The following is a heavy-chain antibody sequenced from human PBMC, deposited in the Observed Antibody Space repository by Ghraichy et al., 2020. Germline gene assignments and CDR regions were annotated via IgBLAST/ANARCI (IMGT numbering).Heavy chain of an antibody. CDR1: GFTVYSNY. D-gene: IGHD1-7*01. V-gene: IGHV3-66*01. J-gene: IGHJ6*02. CDR3: TRAPGITGTTSQENYGMDV. CDR2: IYSAGST. Sequence: GGSLRHSCAASGFTVYSNYMSWVRQAPGKGLEWVSVIYSAGSTYYADSVKGRFTSSRDISKNTVYLQMNSLRVEDTALYYCTRAPGITGTTSQENYGMDVWGQGTTVTVSS.